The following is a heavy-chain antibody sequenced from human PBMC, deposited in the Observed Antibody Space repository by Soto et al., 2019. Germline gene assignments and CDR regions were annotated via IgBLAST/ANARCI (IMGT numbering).Heavy chain of an antibody. J-gene: IGHJ4*02. D-gene: IGHD3-9*01. V-gene: IGHV3-30*18. CDR1: GFTFSSYG. Sequence: SLRLSCAASGFTFSSYGMHWVRQAPGKGLEWVAVISYDGSNKYYADSVKGRFTISRDNSKNTLYLQMNSLRAEDTAVYYCAKDYHDILTGYQYYFDYWGQGTLVTVSS. CDR3: AKDYHDILTGYQYYFDY. CDR2: ISYDGSNK.